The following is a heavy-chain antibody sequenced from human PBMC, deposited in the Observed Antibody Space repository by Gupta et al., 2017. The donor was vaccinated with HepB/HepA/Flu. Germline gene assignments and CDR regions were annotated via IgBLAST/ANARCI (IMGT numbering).Heavy chain of an antibody. J-gene: IGHJ6*02. CDR1: GFTFSSYG. Sequence: QVQLVESGGGVVQPGRSLRLSCAASGFTFSSYGMPWVRQAPGKGLEWVAVIWYDGSNKYYADSVKGRFTISRDNSKNTLYLQMNSLRAEDTAVYYCARDPRYSSGWLGYGMDVWGQGTTVTVSS. D-gene: IGHD6-19*01. CDR3: ARDPRYSSGWLGYGMDV. CDR2: IWYDGSNK. V-gene: IGHV3-33*01.